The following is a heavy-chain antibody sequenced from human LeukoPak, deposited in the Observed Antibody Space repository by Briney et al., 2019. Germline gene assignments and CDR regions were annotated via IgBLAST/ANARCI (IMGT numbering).Heavy chain of an antibody. Sequence: GGSLRLSCAASGXTFSRYDMHWVRQAPGKGLEWVALLSYDGSNKYYPASVKGRFTISRDDSKNTLYLQMNSLRADDTAVYYCASELQKGYWGQGTLVTVSS. CDR3: ASELQKGY. V-gene: IGHV3-30-3*01. CDR1: GXTFSRYD. D-gene: IGHD2-15*01. J-gene: IGHJ4*02. CDR2: LSYDGSNK.